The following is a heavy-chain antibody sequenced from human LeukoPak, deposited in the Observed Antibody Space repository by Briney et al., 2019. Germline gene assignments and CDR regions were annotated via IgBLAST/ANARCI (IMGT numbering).Heavy chain of an antibody. Sequence: PGGSLRLSCAASGFTFSSYAMSWVRQAPWKGLEWVSAISGSGGSTYYADSVKGRFTISRDNSKDTLYLQMNSLRAEDTAVYYCAKTVAAAGPRRNYYNGMDVWGQGTTVTVSS. J-gene: IGHJ6*02. D-gene: IGHD6-13*01. CDR1: GFTFSSYA. V-gene: IGHV3-23*01. CDR3: AKTVAAAGPRRNYYNGMDV. CDR2: ISGSGGST.